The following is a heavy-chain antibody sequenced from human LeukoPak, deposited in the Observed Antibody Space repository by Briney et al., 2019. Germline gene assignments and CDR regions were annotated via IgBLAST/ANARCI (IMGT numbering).Heavy chain of an antibody. D-gene: IGHD3-10*01. CDR1: GFSVSLYG. V-gene: IGHV3-30*02. CDR3: ARGLRQAGLAPLEF. Sequence: GGSLRLSCAASGFSVSLYGMHWVRQAPGKGLEWVAFLRSDTNSEHYAVSVKGRFAISRDTSKDTLNLQMRSLSVEDTALYYCARGLRQAGLAPLEFWGQGTQVIVSS. J-gene: IGHJ4*02. CDR2: LRSDTNSE.